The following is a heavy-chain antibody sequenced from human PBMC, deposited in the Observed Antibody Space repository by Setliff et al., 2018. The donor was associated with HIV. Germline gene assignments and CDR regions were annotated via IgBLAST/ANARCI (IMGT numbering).Heavy chain of an antibody. D-gene: IGHD2-8*01. CDR2: IHYSGAT. CDR3: ARHSPNVGVRGDAFDI. V-gene: IGHV4-39*01. Sequence: SETLSLTCTVSGGSISSSVYYWGWIRQPPGKGLEWIGNIHYSGATNYNPSLKSRVTISLDTSRTQFSLRLSSVTAADTAVYYCARHSPNVGVRGDAFDIWGQGTVVTVSS. J-gene: IGHJ3*02. CDR1: GGSISSSVYY.